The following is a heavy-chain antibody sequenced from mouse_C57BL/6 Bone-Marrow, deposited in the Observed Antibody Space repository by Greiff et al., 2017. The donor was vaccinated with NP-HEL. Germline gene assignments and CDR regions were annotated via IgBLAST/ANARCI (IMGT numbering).Heavy chain of an antibody. J-gene: IGHJ4*01. CDR1: GFSLTSYG. D-gene: IGHD2-2*01. CDR2: IWSGGST. Sequence: QVHVKQSGPGLVQPSQSLSITCTVSGFSLTSYGVHWVRQSPGKGLEWLGVIWSGGSTDYNAAFISRLSISKDNSKSQVFFKMNSLQADDTAIYYCARGERNYGYSYAMDYWGQGTSVTVSS. V-gene: IGHV2-2*01. CDR3: ARGERNYGYSYAMDY.